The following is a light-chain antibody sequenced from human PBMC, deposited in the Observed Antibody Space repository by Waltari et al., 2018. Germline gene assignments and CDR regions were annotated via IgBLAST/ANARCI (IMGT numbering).Light chain of an antibody. Sequence: QSALTQPPSASGSAGQSVTISCTGTTTDPLNFKYVSWYQQPPGKAPKLILYEVDRRPSGVPDRFSGSKSGDAASLTVSGLQAEDEGIYFCSSWTDSSRTGKLSFGGGTKLTVL. CDR2: EVD. CDR1: TTDPLNFKY. J-gene: IGLJ2*01. V-gene: IGLV2-8*01. CDR3: SSWTDSSRTGKLS.